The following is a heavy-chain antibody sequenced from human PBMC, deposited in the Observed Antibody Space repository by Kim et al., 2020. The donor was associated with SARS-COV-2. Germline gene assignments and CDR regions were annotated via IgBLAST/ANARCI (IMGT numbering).Heavy chain of an antibody. CDR2: IYYSGST. V-gene: IGHV4-59*01. CDR1: GGSISSYY. D-gene: IGHD2-2*01. Sequence: SETLSLTCTVSGGSISSYYWSWIRQPPGKGLEWIGYIYYSGSTNYNPSLKSRVTISVDTSKNQFSLKLSSVTAADTAVYYCARGYCSSTSCYDWWFDP. J-gene: IGHJ5*02. CDR3: ARGYCSSTSCYDWWFDP.